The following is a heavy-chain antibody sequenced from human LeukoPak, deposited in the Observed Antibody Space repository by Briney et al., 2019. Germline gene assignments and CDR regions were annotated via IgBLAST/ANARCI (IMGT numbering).Heavy chain of an antibody. CDR3: ARDGGLLLLDAFDI. J-gene: IGHJ3*02. Sequence: GGSLRLSCAASGFTFSSYWMSWVRQAPGKGLEWVANIKQDGSEKYYVDSVKGRFTISRDNAKNSLYLQMNSLRAEDTAVYYRARDGGLLLLDAFDIWGQGTMVTVSS. V-gene: IGHV3-7*03. CDR1: GFTFSSYW. D-gene: IGHD3-22*01. CDR2: IKQDGSEK.